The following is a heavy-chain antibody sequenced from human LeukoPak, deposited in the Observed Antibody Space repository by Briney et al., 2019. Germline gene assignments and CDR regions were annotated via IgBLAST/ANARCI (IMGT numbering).Heavy chain of an antibody. V-gene: IGHV4-30-2*01. Sequence: NPSETLSLTCAVSGGSISRGSYSWSWIRQPPGKCLEWIGYIYPRGSTYYNPSLKSRVILSLDKSANKFSLNLSSVTAADTAVYYCARFSPRAMGNYLDFWGQGTLVTVSS. D-gene: IGHD7-27*01. CDR3: ARFSPRAMGNYLDF. CDR1: GGSISRGSYS. CDR2: IYPRGST. J-gene: IGHJ4*02.